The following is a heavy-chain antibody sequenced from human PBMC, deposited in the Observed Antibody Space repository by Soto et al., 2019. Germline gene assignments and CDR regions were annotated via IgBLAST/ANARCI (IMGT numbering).Heavy chain of an antibody. Sequence: PSETLSLTCTVSVDSIARGAYYWTWIRQHPGQGLEWLGYIYYRGNTYYNPSLESRVSISLDTSENQFSLKLTSVTAADTAVYYCARSGYGSTDFDHWGQGTRVTVSS. CDR3: ARSGYGSTDFDH. CDR1: VDSIARGAYY. CDR2: IYYRGNT. D-gene: IGHD6-13*01. V-gene: IGHV4-31*03. J-gene: IGHJ4*02.